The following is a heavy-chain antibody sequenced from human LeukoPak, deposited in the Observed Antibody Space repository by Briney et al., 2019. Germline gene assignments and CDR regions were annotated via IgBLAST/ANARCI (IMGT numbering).Heavy chain of an antibody. D-gene: IGHD5-18*01. CDR3: AKGDTAMDTPIDY. CDR2: ISWGVYST. CDR1: GFTFDDYA. V-gene: IGHV3-43D*03. Sequence: GGSLRLSCAASGFTFDDYAMHWVRQAPGKGLEWVSLISWGVYSTYYADSVKGRFTIARDNSKNSLYLQMNSLRTEDTALYYCAKGDTAMDTPIDYWGEGNLVSVSS. J-gene: IGHJ4*02.